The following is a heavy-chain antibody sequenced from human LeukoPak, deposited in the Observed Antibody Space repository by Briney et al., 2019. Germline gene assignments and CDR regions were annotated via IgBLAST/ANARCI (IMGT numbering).Heavy chain of an antibody. CDR2: IKQDGSDK. J-gene: IGHJ4*02. V-gene: IGHV3-7*01. CDR1: GFTFGTYW. Sequence: GGSLRLSCAASGFTFGTYWMTWVRQAPGKGLEWVANIKQDGSDKHYVDSVKGRFTISRDNAKNSLYLQMNSLRAEDTAVYYCARAYYDSSGYPSPDYWGQGALVTVSS. D-gene: IGHD3-22*01. CDR3: ARAYYDSSGYPSPDY.